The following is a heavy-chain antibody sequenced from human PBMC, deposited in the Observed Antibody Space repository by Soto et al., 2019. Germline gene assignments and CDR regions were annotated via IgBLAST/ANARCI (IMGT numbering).Heavy chain of an antibody. CDR2: ISYDATYK. CDR1: RFTFSSYG. CDR3: TTLYGDAYDY. D-gene: IGHD4-17*01. V-gene: IGHV3-30*03. Sequence: QVQLVESGGGVVQPGRSLRLSCAASRFTFSSYGMHWVRQAPGKGLEWVAVISYDATYKRYADSVKGRFTISRDNSKITLYLQMNSLRVEDTALYYCTTLYGDAYDYWGQGTLVTVSS. J-gene: IGHJ4*02.